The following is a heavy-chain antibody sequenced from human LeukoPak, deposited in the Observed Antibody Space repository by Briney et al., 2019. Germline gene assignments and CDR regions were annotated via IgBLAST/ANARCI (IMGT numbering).Heavy chain of an antibody. CDR1: GFTFSSYG. V-gene: IGHV3-30*02. Sequence: GGSLRLSCAASGFTFSSYGMHWVRQAPGKGLEWVAFIRYDGSNKYYADSVKGRFTISRDNAKNSLYLQMNSLRAEDTAVYYCASRNSLFIWGQGTLVTVSS. D-gene: IGHD4-23*01. CDR3: ASRNSLFI. J-gene: IGHJ4*02. CDR2: IRYDGSNK.